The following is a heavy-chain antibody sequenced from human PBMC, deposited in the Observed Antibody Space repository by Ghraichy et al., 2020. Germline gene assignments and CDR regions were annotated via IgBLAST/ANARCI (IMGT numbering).Heavy chain of an antibody. Sequence: GGSLRLSCAASGFTFSSYSMNWVRQAPGKGLEWVSSISSSSSYIYYADSVKGRFTISRDNAKNSLYLQMNSLRAEDTAVYYCASHLIAVAGRVFDYWGQGTLVTVSS. CDR2: ISSSSSYI. V-gene: IGHV3-21*01. D-gene: IGHD6-19*01. J-gene: IGHJ4*02. CDR1: GFTFSSYS. CDR3: ASHLIAVAGRVFDY.